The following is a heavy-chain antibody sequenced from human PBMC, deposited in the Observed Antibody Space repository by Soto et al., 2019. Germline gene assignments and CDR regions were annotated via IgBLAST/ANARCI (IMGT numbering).Heavy chain of an antibody. Sequence: PGESLKISCKGSEYNFSTYWIAWVRQMPGKGLEWMGIIYPGDSDTRYSPSFQVQVTISADKSINTAYLQWSSLKASDTAIYYCARRRDSSSGYSGGVDPWGQGTLVTVSS. CDR1: EYNFSTYW. J-gene: IGHJ5*02. CDR2: IYPGDSDT. CDR3: ARRRDSSSGYSGGVDP. D-gene: IGHD6-13*01. V-gene: IGHV5-51*01.